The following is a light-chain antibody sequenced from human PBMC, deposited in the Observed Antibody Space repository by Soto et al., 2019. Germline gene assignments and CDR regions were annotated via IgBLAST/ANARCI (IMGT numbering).Light chain of an antibody. CDR3: QQRSNWPIT. CDR2: DAS. J-gene: IGKJ5*01. Sequence: EIVLTQSPASLSLSPGERATLFCRASQSVSSYVAWYQQKPGQAPRFLIYDASNRATGIPARFSGSGSGTDFTLTISSLEPEDFAAYYCQQRSNWPITFGQGTRLEIK. V-gene: IGKV3-11*01. CDR1: QSVSSY.